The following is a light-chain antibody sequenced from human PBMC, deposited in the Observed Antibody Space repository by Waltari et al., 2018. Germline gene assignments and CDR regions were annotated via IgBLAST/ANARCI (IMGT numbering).Light chain of an antibody. CDR1: WSNIGAGYD. Sequence: QSVLTQPPSVSGAPGQRVTISCTGSWSNIGAGYDVHWYQQLPGKAPSLLVYGVNTRPPGVPDRFFGSKSGTSASLAIPGLQPEDEAGYYCQSYDTSLGVVFGGGTKLTVL. J-gene: IGLJ2*01. CDR3: QSYDTSLGVV. CDR2: GVN. V-gene: IGLV1-40*01.